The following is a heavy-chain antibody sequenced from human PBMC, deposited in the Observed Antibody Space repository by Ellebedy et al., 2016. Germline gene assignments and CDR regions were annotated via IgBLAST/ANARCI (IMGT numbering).Heavy chain of an antibody. CDR1: GGSISSYY. V-gene: IGHV4-59*12. D-gene: IGHD3-10*01. J-gene: IGHJ4*02. Sequence: SETLSLTCTVSGGSISSYYWSWIRQPPGKGLEWIGYTYYSGTTSYNPSLKSRVTISVDTSKNQFSLKLSSVTAADTAVYYCASHPTRGYMVRGVRNWGQGTLVTVSS. CDR2: TYYSGTT. CDR3: ASHPTRGYMVRGVRN.